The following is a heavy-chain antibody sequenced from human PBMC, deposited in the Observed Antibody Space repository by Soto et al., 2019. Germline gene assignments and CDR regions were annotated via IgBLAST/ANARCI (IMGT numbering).Heavy chain of an antibody. CDR1: GFTFYKYA. V-gene: IGHV3-23*01. D-gene: IGHD3-10*01. CDR3: AATRGGWFGELSTP. Sequence: PGGSLRLSCAASGFTFYKYAMSWVRQAPGKGLEWVSGISGTGGSTYYADSVRGRFTISRDNSKNTLYVQMDSLRAEDTAVYYCAATRGGWFGELSTPWGQGTLVTVSS. CDR2: ISGTGGST. J-gene: IGHJ5*02.